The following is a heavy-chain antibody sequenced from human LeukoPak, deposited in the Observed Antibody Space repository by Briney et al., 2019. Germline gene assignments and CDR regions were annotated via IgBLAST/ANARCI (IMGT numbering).Heavy chain of an antibody. CDR3: AKDGGHCSSTSCSTGYYYMDV. CDR1: GFTFSSYG. CDR2: IRYDGSNK. V-gene: IGHV3-30*02. J-gene: IGHJ6*03. Sequence: GGSLRLSCAASGFTFSSYGMHWVRQAPGKGLEWVAFIRYDGSNKYYADSVKGRFTISRDNSKNTLYLQMNSLRAEDTAVYYCAKDGGHCSSTSCSTGYYYMDVWGKGTTVTVSS. D-gene: IGHD2-2*01.